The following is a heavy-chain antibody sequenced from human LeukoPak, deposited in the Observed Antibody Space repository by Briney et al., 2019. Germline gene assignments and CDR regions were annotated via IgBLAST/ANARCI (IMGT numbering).Heavy chain of an antibody. D-gene: IGHD6-13*01. Sequence: SVKVSCKASGGTFSSYAISWVRQAPGQGLERMGRIIPILGIANYAQKFQGRVTITADKSTSTAYMELSSLRSEDTAVYYCARDSRPSIAAAADFDYWGQGTLVTVSS. CDR1: GGTFSSYA. J-gene: IGHJ4*02. CDR2: IIPILGIA. CDR3: ARDSRPSIAAAADFDY. V-gene: IGHV1-69*04.